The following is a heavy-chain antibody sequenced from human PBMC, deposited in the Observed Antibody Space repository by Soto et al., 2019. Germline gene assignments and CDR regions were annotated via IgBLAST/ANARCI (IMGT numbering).Heavy chain of an antibody. CDR3: ARAVTWGLDV. J-gene: IGHJ6*01. V-gene: IGHV3-48*02. D-gene: IGHD3-10*01. CDR1: GFTFSLYS. Sequence: EVQLVESGGGLVQPGGSLRLSCAASGFTFSLYSMSWVRQAPGKGLEWVSYISRSSTGIHYAGSVKGRFTISRDDVTNSMHLQMNSLRDGDTAVYSCARAVTWGLDVWGQGTTVSISS. CDR2: ISRSSTGI.